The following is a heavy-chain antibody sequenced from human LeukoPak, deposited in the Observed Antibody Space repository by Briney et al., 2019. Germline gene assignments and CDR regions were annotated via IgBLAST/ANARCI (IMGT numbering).Heavy chain of an antibody. V-gene: IGHV1-24*01. D-gene: IGHD4-11*01. Sequence: ASVKVSCKVSGHSLTDLSIHWVRRAPGKGLEWMGGFDIEDAETIYGQEFEGRVIMTEDTATETAYMELSSLKYEDTAVYYCVAEVIEVTMGDYWGQGTLVTVSS. CDR3: VAEVIEVTMGDY. J-gene: IGHJ4*02. CDR2: FDIEDAET. CDR1: GHSLTDLS.